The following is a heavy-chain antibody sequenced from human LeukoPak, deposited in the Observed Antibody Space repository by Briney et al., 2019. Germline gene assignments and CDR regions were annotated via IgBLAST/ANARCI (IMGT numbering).Heavy chain of an antibody. J-gene: IGHJ5*02. Sequence: ASVKVSCKASGYTVTSYDINWVRQATGQGLEWMGWMNPNSGNTGYAQKFQGRVTMTRNTSISTAYMELSSLRSEDTAVYYCARAGADSIIYNWFDPWGQGTLVTVSS. CDR3: ARAGADSIIYNWFDP. CDR2: MNPNSGNT. V-gene: IGHV1-8*01. D-gene: IGHD1-26*01. CDR1: GYTVTSYD.